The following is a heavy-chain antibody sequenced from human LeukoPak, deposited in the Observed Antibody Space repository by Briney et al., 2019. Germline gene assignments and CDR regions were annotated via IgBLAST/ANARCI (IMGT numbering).Heavy chain of an antibody. J-gene: IGHJ4*02. Sequence: SETLSLTCTVSGGSISSYYWSWIRQPPGKGPEWIGYIYYSGSTTYNPSLKSRVTISVDTSKNQFSLKLSSVTAADTAVYYCASGERGYSYGPLDYWGQGTLVTVSS. CDR2: IYYSGST. CDR3: ASGERGYSYGPLDY. CDR1: GGSISSYY. D-gene: IGHD5-18*01. V-gene: IGHV4-59*08.